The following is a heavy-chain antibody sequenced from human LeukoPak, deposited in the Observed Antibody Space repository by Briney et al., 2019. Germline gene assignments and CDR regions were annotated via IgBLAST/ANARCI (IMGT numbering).Heavy chain of an antibody. V-gene: IGHV1-69*06. CDR2: IIPIFGTA. CDR3: AREPSIAAQFWFDP. Sequence: ASVKVSCKASGGTFSSYAISWVRQAPGQGLEWMGGIIPIFGTANYAQKFQGRVTITADKSTSTAYMELSSLRSEDTAVYYCAREPSIAAQFWFDPWGQGTLVTVSS. J-gene: IGHJ5*02. CDR1: GGTFSSYA. D-gene: IGHD6-6*01.